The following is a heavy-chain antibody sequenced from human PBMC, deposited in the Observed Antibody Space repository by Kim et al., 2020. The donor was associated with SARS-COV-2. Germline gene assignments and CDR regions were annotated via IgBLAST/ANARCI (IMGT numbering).Heavy chain of an antibody. CDR2: IIPIFGTA. CDR1: GGTFSSYA. J-gene: IGHJ5*02. D-gene: IGHD4-4*01. Sequence: SVKVSCKASGGTFSSYAISWVRQAPGQGLEWMGGIIPIFGTANYAQKFQGRVTITADESTSTAYMELSSLRSEDTAVDYCARGYSPRAWFDPWGQGTLVTVSS. CDR3: ARGYSPRAWFDP. V-gene: IGHV1-69*13.